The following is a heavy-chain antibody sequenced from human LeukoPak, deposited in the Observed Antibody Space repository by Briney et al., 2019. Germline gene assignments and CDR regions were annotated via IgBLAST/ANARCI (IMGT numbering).Heavy chain of an antibody. Sequence: ASVKVSCKASGYTFTSYYMHWVRQAPGQGLEWMGIINPSGGSTSYAQKFQGRVTMTRDMSTSTVYMELSSLRSEDTAVYYCARDAPFGDDILTGPIPHYYYYYMDVWGKGTTVTVSS. CDR1: GYTFTSYY. D-gene: IGHD3-9*01. CDR2: INPSGGST. V-gene: IGHV1-46*01. J-gene: IGHJ6*03. CDR3: ARDAPFGDDILTGPIPHYYYYYMDV.